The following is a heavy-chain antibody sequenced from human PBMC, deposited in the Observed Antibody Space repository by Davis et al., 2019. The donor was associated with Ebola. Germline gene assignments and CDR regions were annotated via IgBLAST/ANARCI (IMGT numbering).Heavy chain of an antibody. Sequence: PGGSLRLSCAASGFTFSNYGMHWVRQAPGKGLQWVALILKDGSLKYYADSVKGRFTISRDNSKNTLYLEMNSLRAEDTAVYYCASFRVVYYESNPHYYGMDVWGKGTTVTVSS. D-gene: IGHD3-22*01. CDR3: ASFRVVYYESNPHYYGMDV. CDR2: ILKDGSLK. CDR1: GFTFSNYG. V-gene: IGHV3-30*03. J-gene: IGHJ6*04.